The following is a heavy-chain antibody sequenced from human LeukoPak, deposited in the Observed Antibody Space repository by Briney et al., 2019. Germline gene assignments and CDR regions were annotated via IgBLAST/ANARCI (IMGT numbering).Heavy chain of an antibody. D-gene: IGHD3-3*01. CDR1: GGSFSGYY. V-gene: IGHV4-34*01. J-gene: IGHJ6*03. CDR2: INHSGST. CDR3: ARVRVGSLRFLEWSPYYYMDV. Sequence: SETLSLTCAVYGGSFSGYYWSWIRQPPGKGLEWIGEINHSGSTNYNPSLKCRVTISVDTSKNQFSLKLSSVTAADTAVYYCARVRVGSLRFLEWSPYYYMDVWGKGTTVTVSS.